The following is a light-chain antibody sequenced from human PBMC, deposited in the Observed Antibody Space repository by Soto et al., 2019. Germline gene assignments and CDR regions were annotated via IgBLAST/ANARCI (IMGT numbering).Light chain of an antibody. J-gene: IGKJ1*01. CDR2: GPS. V-gene: IGKV3-15*01. CDR1: QSVANN. Sequence: EIVMTQSPATLSVSPGERAALCCRASQSVANNLAWYQQKPGQAPRLLIYGPSTRATGIPARFSGSGSGTEFTLTISSLQSEDFAVYYCQQYNNWPPWTFGQGTKVEIK. CDR3: QQYNNWPPWT.